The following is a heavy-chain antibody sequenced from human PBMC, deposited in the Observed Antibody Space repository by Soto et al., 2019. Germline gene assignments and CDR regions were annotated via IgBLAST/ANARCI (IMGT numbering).Heavy chain of an antibody. CDR3: ARGADNSDNWFDP. CDR1: GGSISSGGFY. CDR2: IYYSGAT. V-gene: IGHV4-31*03. J-gene: IGHJ5*02. Sequence: SETLSLTCTVSGGSISSGGFYWNWLRQHPGKGLEWIGYIYYSGATYYNPSLRSRVTLSVDTSKNQFSLRLSSVTAADTALYYCARGADNSDNWFDPWGQGTPVTVSS. D-gene: IGHD3-9*01.